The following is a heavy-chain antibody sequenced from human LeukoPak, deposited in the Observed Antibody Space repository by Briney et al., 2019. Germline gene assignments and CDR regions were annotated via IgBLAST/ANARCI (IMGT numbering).Heavy chain of an antibody. J-gene: IGHJ4*02. CDR2: INPNSGGT. D-gene: IGHD3-10*01. Sequence: ASVKVSCKASGYTFTGYYMHWVRQAPGQGLGWMGWINPNSGGTNYAQKFQGGVTMTRDTSISTAYMELSRLSSDDTAVYYCARDYYYGSEDYYTPYHFDFWGQGTLVTVSS. CDR1: GYTFTGYY. V-gene: IGHV1-2*02. CDR3: ARDYYYGSEDYYTPYHFDF.